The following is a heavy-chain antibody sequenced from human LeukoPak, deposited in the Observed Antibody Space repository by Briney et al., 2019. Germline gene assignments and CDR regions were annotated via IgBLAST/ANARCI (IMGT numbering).Heavy chain of an antibody. CDR2: IKEDGSEK. CDR3: ARGRDIVY. Sequence: GGSLRLSCAASGFTLIAFWMTWVRQAPGKGLEWVASIKEDGSEKFYVDSVKGRFTISIDNAKKSLYLQMNSLTAEDAAVYYCARGRDIVYWGQGTLVTVSS. CDR1: GFTLIAFW. J-gene: IGHJ4*02. V-gene: IGHV3-7*04. D-gene: IGHD3-16*02.